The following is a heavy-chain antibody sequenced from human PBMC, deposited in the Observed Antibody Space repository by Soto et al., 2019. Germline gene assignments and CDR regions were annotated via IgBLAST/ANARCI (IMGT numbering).Heavy chain of an antibody. CDR2: INPNSGAT. D-gene: IGHD3-3*01. J-gene: IGHJ5*02. Sequence: GASVKVSCKASGYTFTDHYIHWVRQAPGQGLECMGWINPNSGATSYAQKFQDRVTMTRDTSISTAYMELSRLRSDDTAVYYCARDGALHDDFWSGWFDLWGQGTLVTVS. V-gene: IGHV1-2*02. CDR3: ARDGALHDDFWSGWFDL. CDR1: GYTFTDHY.